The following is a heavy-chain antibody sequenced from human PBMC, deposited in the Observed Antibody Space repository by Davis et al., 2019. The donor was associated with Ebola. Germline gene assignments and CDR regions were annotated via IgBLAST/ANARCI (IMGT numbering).Heavy chain of an antibody. Sequence: MPSETLSLTCTVSGGSISSYYWSWIRQPPGKGLEWIGYIYYSGSTNYNPSLKSRVTISVDTSKNQFSLKLSSVTAADTAVYYCARIYSGYCSGGSCYSFDYWGQGTLVTVSS. J-gene: IGHJ4*02. CDR1: GGSISSYY. CDR3: ARIYSGYCSGGSCYSFDY. V-gene: IGHV4-59*01. D-gene: IGHD2-15*01. CDR2: IYYSGST.